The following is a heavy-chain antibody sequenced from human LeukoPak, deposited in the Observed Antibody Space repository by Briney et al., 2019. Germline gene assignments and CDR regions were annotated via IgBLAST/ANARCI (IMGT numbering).Heavy chain of an antibody. CDR1: GFTFSSFG. Sequence: GGSLRLSCAASGFTFSSFGMHWVRQAPGKGLEWVAVTWYDGSNQYYADSVKGRFTISRDNSKNTLYLQMNSPRAEDTAVYYCARGGGGVDDTFYVRYYFDYWGQGTLVTVSS. V-gene: IGHV3-33*01. CDR3: ARGGGGVDDTFYVRYYFDY. CDR2: TWYDGSNQ. D-gene: IGHD3-16*01. J-gene: IGHJ4*02.